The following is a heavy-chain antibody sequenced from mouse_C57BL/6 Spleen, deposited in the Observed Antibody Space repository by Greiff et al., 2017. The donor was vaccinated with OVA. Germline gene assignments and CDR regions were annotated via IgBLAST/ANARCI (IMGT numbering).Heavy chain of an antibody. CDR1: GYTFTSYW. Sequence: QVQLKESGAELVRPGSSVKLSCKASGYTFTSYWMDWVKQRPGQGLEWIGNIYPSDSETHYNQKFKDKATLTVDKSSSTAYMQLSSLTSEDSAVYYCARIYYYGSSYVDDWGQGTTLTVSS. CDR2: IYPSDSET. J-gene: IGHJ2*01. V-gene: IGHV1-61*01. CDR3: ARIYYYGSSYVDD. D-gene: IGHD1-1*01.